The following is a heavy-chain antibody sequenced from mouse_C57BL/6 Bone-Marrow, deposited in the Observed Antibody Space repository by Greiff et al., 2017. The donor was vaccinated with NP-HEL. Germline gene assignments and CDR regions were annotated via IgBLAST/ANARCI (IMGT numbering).Heavy chain of an antibody. D-gene: IGHD1-1*01. CDR2: IYPGSGST. J-gene: IGHJ3*01. Sequence: QVQLQQPGAELVKPGASVKMSCKASGYTFTSYWITWVKQRPGQGLEWIGDIYPGSGSTNYNEKFKSKATLTVDTSSSTAYMQLSSLTSEDSAVYYCASPPPITTVERWFAYWGQGTLVTVSA. V-gene: IGHV1-55*01. CDR1: GYTFTSYW. CDR3: ASPPPITTVERWFAY.